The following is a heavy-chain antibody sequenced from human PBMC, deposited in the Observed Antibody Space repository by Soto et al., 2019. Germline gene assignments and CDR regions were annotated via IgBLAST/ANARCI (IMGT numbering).Heavy chain of an antibody. CDR3: ARDRVAVADNAIDI. CDR2: IWYDGSNK. CDR1: GFTFSSYG. J-gene: IGHJ3*02. Sequence: GGSLRLSCAASGFTFSSYGMHWVRQAPGKGLEWVAVIWYDGSNKYYADSVKGRFTISRDNSKNTLYLQMNSLRAEDTAVYYCARDRVAVADNAIDIWGQGTMVTVSS. D-gene: IGHD6-19*01. V-gene: IGHV3-33*01.